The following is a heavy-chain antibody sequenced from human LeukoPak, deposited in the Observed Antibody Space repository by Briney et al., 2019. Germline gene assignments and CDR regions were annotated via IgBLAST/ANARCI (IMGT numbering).Heavy chain of an antibody. Sequence: PGGSLRLSCAASGFTFSNYGMHWVRQAPGKGLEWVAVIWFDGSDKYYADSVKGRFTISRDNSKNTLYLQMNSLRAEDTALYYCAKDPEVWGQGTLVTVSS. CDR1: GFTFSNYG. J-gene: IGHJ4*02. CDR3: AKDPEV. CDR2: IWFDGSDK. V-gene: IGHV3-33*06.